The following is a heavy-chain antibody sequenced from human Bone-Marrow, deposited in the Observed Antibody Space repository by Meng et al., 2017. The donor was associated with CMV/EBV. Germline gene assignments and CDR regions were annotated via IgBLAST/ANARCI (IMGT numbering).Heavy chain of an antibody. CDR2: ISYDGSNK. V-gene: IGHV3-30-3*01. J-gene: IGHJ4*01. CDR1: GFTFISYA. D-gene: IGHD3-22*01. Sequence: GESLKISCTASGFTFISYAMHWVRQAPGKGLEWVAVISYDGSNKYYADSVKGRFTISRDNSKNTLFLQMNSLRTEDTAVYYCASPPYYYDSYFWGHGTLVTFYS. CDR3: ASPPYYYDSYF.